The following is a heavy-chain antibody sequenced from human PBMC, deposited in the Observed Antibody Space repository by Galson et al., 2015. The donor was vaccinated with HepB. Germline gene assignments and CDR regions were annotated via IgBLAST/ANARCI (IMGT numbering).Heavy chain of an antibody. CDR2: ISASDGST. J-gene: IGHJ4*02. CDR3: AKDSFYDCSGYYF. V-gene: IGHV3-23*01. CDR1: GFTFSSYA. D-gene: IGHD3-22*01. Sequence: SLRLSCAASGFTFSSYAMSWVRQAPGKGLEWVSSISASDGSTYYADSVKGRFTISRDNSKNTLYLQKNSLSAEDTDVYYCAKDSFYDCSGYYFCGQGTLVTVSS.